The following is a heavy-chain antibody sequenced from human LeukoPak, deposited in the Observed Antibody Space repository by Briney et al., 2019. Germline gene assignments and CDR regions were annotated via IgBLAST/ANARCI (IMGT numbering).Heavy chain of an antibody. J-gene: IGHJ6*02. CDR3: ARAGYYGSGSLYYYYGMDV. CDR2: IKQDGSDK. Sequence: GGSLRLSCAASGFTFGNYWMSWVRQAPGKGLEWVANIKQDGSDKYYVDSVTGRFTISRDNAKNSLYLQMNSLRAEDTAVYYCARAGYYGSGSLYYYYGMDVWGQGTTVTVSS. V-gene: IGHV3-7*01. D-gene: IGHD3-10*01. CDR1: GFTFGNYW.